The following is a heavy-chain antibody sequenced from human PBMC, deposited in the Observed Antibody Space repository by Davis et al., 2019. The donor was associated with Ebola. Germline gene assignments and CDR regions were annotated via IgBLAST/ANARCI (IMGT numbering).Heavy chain of an antibody. CDR2: IHQSGST. V-gene: IGHV4-34*01. Sequence: PSETLSLTCAVYGESFSAYYWNWIRQSPGKGLEWIGEIHQSGSTNYNPSLKSRVTISIDSSKNQFSLKLSSVTAADTAVYYCARGAPLQLWRFSYYYMDVWGEGTTVTVSS. J-gene: IGHJ6*03. CDR1: GESFSAYY. CDR3: ARGAPLQLWRFSYYYMDV. D-gene: IGHD5-18*01.